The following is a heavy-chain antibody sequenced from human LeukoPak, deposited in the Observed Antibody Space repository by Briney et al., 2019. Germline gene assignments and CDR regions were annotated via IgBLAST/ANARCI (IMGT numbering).Heavy chain of an antibody. V-gene: IGHV3-23*01. J-gene: IGHJ4*02. D-gene: IGHD3-22*01. Sequence: AGGSLRLSCAASGFAFSGYAMNWVRQAPGKGLEWVLAISGSGGRTYYADSVKGRFTISRDNSKNTLYLQMSSLRADDTAVYYCAKDYYDSSGYFRGFDFWGQGTLVTVSS. CDR2: ISGSGGRT. CDR1: GFAFSGYA. CDR3: AKDYYDSSGYFRGFDF.